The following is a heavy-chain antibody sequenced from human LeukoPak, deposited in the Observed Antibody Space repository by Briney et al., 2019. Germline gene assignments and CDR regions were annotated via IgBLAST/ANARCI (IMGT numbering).Heavy chain of an antibody. CDR3: ARGQGLPAAPAPYYYGMDV. D-gene: IGHD2-2*01. CDR2: MSPNSGNT. CDR1: GYTFTSYD. Sequence: ASVKVSCKASGYTFTSYDINWVRQATGHGLEWMGWMSPNSGNTGYAQKFQGRVTMTRNTTISTAYMELSSLRSEDTDVYYCARGQGLPAAPAPYYYGMDVWGQGTTVTVSS. J-gene: IGHJ6*02. V-gene: IGHV1-8*01.